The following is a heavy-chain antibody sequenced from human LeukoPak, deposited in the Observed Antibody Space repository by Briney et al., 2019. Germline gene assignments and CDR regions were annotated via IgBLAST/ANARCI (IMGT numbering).Heavy chain of an antibody. CDR1: GGSFSGYY. J-gene: IGHJ4*02. D-gene: IGHD3-10*01. CDR3: AREGSGSNDY. CDR2: INHSGST. Sequence: SETLSLTCAVYGGSFSGYYWSWIRQPPGKGLEWIGEINHSGSTNYNPSLKSRVTISVDTSKNQFSLKLSSVTAADTAVYYCAREGSGSNDYWGQGTLVTVSS. V-gene: IGHV4-34*01.